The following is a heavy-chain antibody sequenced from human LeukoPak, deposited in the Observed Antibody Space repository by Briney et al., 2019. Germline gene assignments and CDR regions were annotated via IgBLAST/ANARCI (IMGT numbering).Heavy chain of an antibody. V-gene: IGHV1-18*01. J-gene: IGHJ6*03. CDR3: ARWGSSRTSCFSYSCWYMDV. D-gene: IGHD2-2*01. CDR2: ITTTTGNR. CDR1: GYTFTNFG. Sequence: VSCKASGYTFTNFGVAWVRQAPGQGLVWIGWITTTTGNRNYTQKFPDRVTTTTNTSTTTAYMELRSLRSDDTAVYYCARWGSSRTSCFSYSCWYMDVWGEGTTVTVSS.